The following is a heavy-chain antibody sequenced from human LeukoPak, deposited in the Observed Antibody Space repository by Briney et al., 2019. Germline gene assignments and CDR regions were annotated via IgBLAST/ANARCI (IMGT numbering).Heavy chain of an antibody. J-gene: IGHJ4*02. D-gene: IGHD2-15*01. Sequence: GGSLRLSCAASGFTSSSYGMHWVRQAPGKGLEWVAFIRYDGSNKYYADSVKGRFTISRDNSKNTLYLQMNSLRAEDTAVYYCAHIVVAATNSDYWGQGTLVTVSS. CDR2: IRYDGSNK. CDR1: GFTSSSYG. CDR3: AHIVVAATNSDY. V-gene: IGHV3-30*02.